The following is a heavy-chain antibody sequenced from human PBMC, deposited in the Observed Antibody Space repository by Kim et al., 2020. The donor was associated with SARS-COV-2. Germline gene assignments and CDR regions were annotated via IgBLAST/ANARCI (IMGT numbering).Heavy chain of an antibody. Sequence: GGSLRLSCAASGFTFSAYAMTWVRQVAGKGLEWVASIDANGESTYYADALKGRFTISRDNARDVVYLQMSSLRVEDTALYYCAKDAPVRPTSPLEFWGQGTRDTVS. D-gene: IGHD2-2*01. CDR2: IDANGEST. CDR3: AKDAPVRPTSPLEF. J-gene: IGHJ4*02. CDR1: GFTFSAYA. V-gene: IGHV3-23*05.